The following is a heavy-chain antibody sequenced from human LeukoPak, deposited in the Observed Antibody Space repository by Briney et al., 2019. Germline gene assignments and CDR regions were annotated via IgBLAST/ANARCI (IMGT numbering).Heavy chain of an antibody. D-gene: IGHD2-2*01. V-gene: IGHV3-49*04. CDR2: IRSKAYGGTT. Sequence: PGGSLRLSCAASGFTFSSYDMSWVRQAPGKGLEWVGFIRSKAYGGTTEYAASVKGRFTISRDDSKSIAYLQMNSLKTEDTAVYYCTRGGHGVPAAPSPFDYWGQGTLVTVSS. CDR3: TRGGHGVPAAPSPFDY. J-gene: IGHJ4*02. CDR1: GFTFSSYD.